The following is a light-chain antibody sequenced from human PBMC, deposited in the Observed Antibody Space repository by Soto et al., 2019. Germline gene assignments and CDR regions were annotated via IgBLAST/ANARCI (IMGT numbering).Light chain of an antibody. CDR2: DVS. J-gene: IGLJ1*01. Sequence: AQPPSMSGAPRPAITRCCTGSSRDVGAYNYDSWYQQYRPGEAPKLIIYDVSHRPAGVSTRFSGSKSGNTASLTISGLQTEDEADYYCSSYTRAATYVFGTGTKVTVL. CDR3: SSYTRAATYV. V-gene: IGLV2-14*03. CDR1: SRDVGAYNY.